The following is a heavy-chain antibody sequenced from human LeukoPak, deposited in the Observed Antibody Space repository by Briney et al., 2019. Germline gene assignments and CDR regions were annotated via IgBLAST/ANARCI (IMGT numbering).Heavy chain of an antibody. J-gene: IGHJ4*02. CDR2: IIPILGRA. CDR1: GGTFSSYA. D-gene: IGHD1-14*01. V-gene: IGHV1-69*04. Sequence: GSSVKVSCKASGGTFSSYAISWVRQAPGQGLEWMGRIIPILGRANYAQKFQGRVTITADKSTSTAYMELSSLRSEDTAVYYCARDFVTGTGGWGQGTLVTVSS. CDR3: ARDFVTGTGG.